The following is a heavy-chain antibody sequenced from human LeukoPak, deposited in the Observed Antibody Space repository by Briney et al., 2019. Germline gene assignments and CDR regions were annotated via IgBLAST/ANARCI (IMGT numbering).Heavy chain of an antibody. CDR3: ARMGGELLGPWFDY. CDR2: ISVYNGNT. V-gene: IGHV1-18*01. D-gene: IGHD1-26*01. J-gene: IGHJ4*02. Sequence: ASVKVSRKASGYTFTSFSITWVRQAPGQGLEWMGWISVYNGNTNYAQKLQGRVTMTTDTSTSTAYMELRSLRSDDTAVYYCARMGGELLGPWFDYWGQGTLVTVSS. CDR1: GYTFTSFS.